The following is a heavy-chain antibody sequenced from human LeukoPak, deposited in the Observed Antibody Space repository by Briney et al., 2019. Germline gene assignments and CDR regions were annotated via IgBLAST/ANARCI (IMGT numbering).Heavy chain of an antibody. CDR3: ARDLWEPQSSRTFDY. V-gene: IGHV1-2*02. CDR1: GYIFTGYY. D-gene: IGHD1-26*01. J-gene: IGHJ4*02. Sequence: ASVKVSCKASGYIFTGYYMHWVRQAPGQGLEWMGWINPNSGDTNYAQKFQGRVTMTRDTSISTAYMELSRLRSDDTAVYYCARDLWEPQSSRTFDYWGQGTLVTVSS. CDR2: INPNSGDT.